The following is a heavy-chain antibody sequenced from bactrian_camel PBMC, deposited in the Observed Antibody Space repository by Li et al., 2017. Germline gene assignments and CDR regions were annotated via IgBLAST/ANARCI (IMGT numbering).Heavy chain of an antibody. J-gene: IGHJ4*01. CDR3: AADYIGVWAGTDSDFYY. Sequence: HVQLVESGGGSVQAGGSLMLSCIASASTYARVCMGWFRQAPGNEREWVADVDSDDRANYADSVKGRFTVSKVNAKNSLYLQMNSLNPEDTAMYYCAADYIGVWAGTDSDFYYRGQGTQVTVS. CDR1: ASTYARVC. V-gene: IGHV3S53*01. D-gene: IGHD4*01. CDR2: VDSDDRA.